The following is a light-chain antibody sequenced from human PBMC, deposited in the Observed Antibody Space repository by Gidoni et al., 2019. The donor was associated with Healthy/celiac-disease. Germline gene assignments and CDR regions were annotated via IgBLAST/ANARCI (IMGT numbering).Light chain of an antibody. CDR1: QSVSSN. J-gene: IGKJ2*01. CDR2: GAT. V-gene: IGKV3-15*01. CDR3: QQYNNWPQT. Sequence: EIVMTQSPATLSVSPGERATLSCRASQSVSSNLAWYQQKPGPAPRLLIYGATTRATGIPARFSGSGSGTEFPLTIRSLPSEDFAVYCCQQYNNWPQTFGQGTKLEIK.